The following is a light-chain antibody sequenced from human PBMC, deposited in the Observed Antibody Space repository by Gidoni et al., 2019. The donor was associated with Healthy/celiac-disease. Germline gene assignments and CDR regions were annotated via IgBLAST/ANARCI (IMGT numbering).Light chain of an antibody. CDR3: QQYNNWPPDT. CDR2: GAS. J-gene: IGKJ2*01. CDR1: QSVSSN. Sequence: EIVMTQSPATLSVSPGERATRSCRASQSVSSNLAWYQQKPGQAPRLLIYGASTRATGIPARFSGSGSGTEFTLTISSLQSEDFAVYYCQQYNNWPPDTFXQXTKLEIK. V-gene: IGKV3-15*01.